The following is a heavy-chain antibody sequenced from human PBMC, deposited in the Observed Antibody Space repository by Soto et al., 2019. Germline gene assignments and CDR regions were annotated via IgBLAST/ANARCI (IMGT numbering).Heavy chain of an antibody. CDR1: GGSISSYY. V-gene: IGHV4-59*01. J-gene: IGHJ4*02. CDR2: IYYSGST. CDR3: ARLPDWNYYFDY. D-gene: IGHD1-7*01. Sequence: PSETLSLTCTVSGGSISSYYWSWIRQPPGKGLEWIGYIYYSGSTNYNPSLKSRVTISVDTSKNQFSLKLSSVTAADTAVYYCARLPDWNYYFDYWGQGTLVTVSS.